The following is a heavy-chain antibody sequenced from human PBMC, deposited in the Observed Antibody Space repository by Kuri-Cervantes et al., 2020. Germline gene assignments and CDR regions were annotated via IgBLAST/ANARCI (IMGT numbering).Heavy chain of an antibody. CDR2: IYWNDDK. J-gene: IGHJ6*02. CDR3: ARMGGFSVVRGGAYYYGMDV. V-gene: IGHV2-5*01. D-gene: IGHD3-10*01. Sequence: SGPTLVKPTQTLTLTCTFSGFSLSISGVGVGWIRQPPGKALEWLALIYWNDDKRYSPSLKSRLTITKDTSKNQVVLTMTNMDPVGTATYYCARMGGFSVVRGGAYYYGMDVWGQGTTVTVSS. CDR1: GFSLSISGVG.